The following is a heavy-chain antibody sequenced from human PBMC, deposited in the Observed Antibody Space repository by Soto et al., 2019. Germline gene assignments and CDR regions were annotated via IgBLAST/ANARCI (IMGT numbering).Heavy chain of an antibody. CDR3: AKSMDFWGGGLEYFDY. Sequence: GGSLRLSCAASGFTFSSYAMSWVRQAPGKGLEWVSAISGSGGSTYYADSVKGRFTISRDNSKNTLYLQMNSLRAEDTAVYYCAKSMDFWGGGLEYFDYWGQGTLVTVSS. J-gene: IGHJ4*02. CDR2: ISGSGGST. CDR1: GFTFSSYA. D-gene: IGHD3-3*01. V-gene: IGHV3-23*01.